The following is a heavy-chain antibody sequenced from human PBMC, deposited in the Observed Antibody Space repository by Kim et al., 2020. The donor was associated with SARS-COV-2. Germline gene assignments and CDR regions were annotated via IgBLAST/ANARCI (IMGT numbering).Heavy chain of an antibody. CDR1: GLSFSDSD. CDR2: ISTRGECI. V-gene: IGHV3-11*01. J-gene: IGHJ4*02. Sequence: GGSLRLSCAASGLSFSDSDMNWVRQAPGKGLEWLSFISTRGECIFYADSVEGRFTISRDNANNSLYLQMNYLRDEDTAVYYCARSGNGDNAFGIWGQG. CDR3: ARSGNGDNAFGI. D-gene: IGHD1-1*01.